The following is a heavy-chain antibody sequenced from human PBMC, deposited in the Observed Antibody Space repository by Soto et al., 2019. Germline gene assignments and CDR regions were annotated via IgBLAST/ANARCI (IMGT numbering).Heavy chain of an antibody. V-gene: IGHV4-39*01. CDR1: GDSIIGSDFY. Sequence: SETLSLTCTVSGDSIIGSDFYWGWVRQPPGRGLEWIGSIFYLGSSYYNPSLKSRVTMSVDPSKNQFPLRLRSVTAADTALYFCARQSLSLRNNNGFDPGGQGIMVT. CDR2: IFYLGSS. J-gene: IGHJ5*02. D-gene: IGHD2-15*01. CDR3: ARQSLSLRNNNGFDP.